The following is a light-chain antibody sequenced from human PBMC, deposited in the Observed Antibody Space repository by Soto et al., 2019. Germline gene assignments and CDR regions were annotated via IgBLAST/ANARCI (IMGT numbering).Light chain of an antibody. CDR3: QQYSNWPLIT. CDR1: QSVNSD. V-gene: IGKV3-15*01. J-gene: IGKJ5*01. CDR2: GVS. Sequence: EVVMTQSPDTLSVSPGERVTLSCRASQSVNSDVAWYQQRPGQTPRLLIYGVSIRATGIPDRFSGSGSGTEFTLSISGLQSEDFAVYYCQQYSNWPLITFGQGTRLE.